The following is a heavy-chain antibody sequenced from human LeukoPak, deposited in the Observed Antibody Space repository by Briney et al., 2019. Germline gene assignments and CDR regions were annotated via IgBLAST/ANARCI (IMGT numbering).Heavy chain of an antibody. J-gene: IGHJ4*02. CDR3: ASSLHAYYYDSSGFDY. Sequence: SETLSLTCTVSGGSISSYYWSWIRQPPGKGLEWIGYIYYSGSTNYNPSLKSRVTISVDTSKNQFSLKLSSVTAADTAVYYCASSLHAYYYDSSGFDYWGQGTLVTVSS. V-gene: IGHV4-59*08. CDR1: GGSISSYY. D-gene: IGHD3-22*01. CDR2: IYYSGST.